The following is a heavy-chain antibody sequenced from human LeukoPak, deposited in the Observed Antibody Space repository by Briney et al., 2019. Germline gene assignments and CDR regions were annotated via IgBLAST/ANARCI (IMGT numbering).Heavy chain of an antibody. D-gene: IGHD2-8*01. CDR2: MNPNSGNT. V-gene: IGHV1-8*01. CDR3: ARASYYTNGVCSNYYFDY. J-gene: IGHJ4*02. Sequence: ASVKLSCKASGYTVTSYDINWVRQATGQGLEWMGCMNPNSGNTGYAQKFQGRVTMTRNTSVSTDYMELSSLRSEDTAVYYCARASYYTNGVCSNYYFDYWGQGTLVTVSS. CDR1: GYTVTSYD.